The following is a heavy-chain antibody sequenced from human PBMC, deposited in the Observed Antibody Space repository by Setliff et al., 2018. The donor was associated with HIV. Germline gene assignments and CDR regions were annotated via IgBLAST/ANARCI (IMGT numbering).Heavy chain of an antibody. CDR1: GGSISSGGYS. D-gene: IGHD5-18*01. Sequence: SETLSLTCAVSGGSISSGGYSWSWIRQPPGKGLEWIGSIYHSGSTYYNPSLKSRVTISVDTSKNQFSLKLSSVTAADTAVYYCARDRIQLDYWGQGTLVTVSS. V-gene: IGHV4-30-2*03. J-gene: IGHJ4*02. CDR3: ARDRIQLDY. CDR2: IYHSGST.